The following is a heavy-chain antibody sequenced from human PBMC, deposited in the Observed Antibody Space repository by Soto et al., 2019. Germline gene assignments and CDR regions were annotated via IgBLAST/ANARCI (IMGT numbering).Heavy chain of an antibody. V-gene: IGHV4-39*01. Sequence: QLQLQESGPGLVKPSETLSLTCTVSGGSISSSSYYWGWIRQPPGKGLEWIGSIYYSGSTYYNPSPKSRVTISVDTSKNQFSLKLSSVTAADTAVYYCARQGIAVAGTGGIWFDPWGQGTLVTVSS. D-gene: IGHD6-19*01. CDR1: GGSISSSSYY. J-gene: IGHJ5*02. CDR2: IYYSGST. CDR3: ARQGIAVAGTGGIWFDP.